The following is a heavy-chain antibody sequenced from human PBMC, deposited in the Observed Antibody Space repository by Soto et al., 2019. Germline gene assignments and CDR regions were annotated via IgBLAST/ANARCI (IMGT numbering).Heavy chain of an antibody. Sequence: PSDTLSITCXVYCGSFSGYYCTWILPPPVNWLEWIGEINHSGSTNYNPSLKSRVTISVDTSKNQFSLKLISVTAADTAVYYCARGQVVVVPAASYYYYYVDVWGKGTTVTVS. V-gene: IGHV4-34*01. CDR2: INHSGST. CDR1: CGSFSGYY. J-gene: IGHJ6*03. D-gene: IGHD2-2*01. CDR3: ARGQVVVVPAASYYYYYVDV.